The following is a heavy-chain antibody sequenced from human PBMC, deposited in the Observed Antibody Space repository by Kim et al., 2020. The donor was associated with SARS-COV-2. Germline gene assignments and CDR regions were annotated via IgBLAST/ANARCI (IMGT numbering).Heavy chain of an antibody. CDR1: GGSISSYY. J-gene: IGHJ4*02. CDR2: IYYSGST. D-gene: IGHD1-7*01. Sequence: SETLSLTCTVSGGSISSYYWSWIRQPPGKGLGWIGYIYYSGSTNYNPSLKSRVTISVDTSKNQFSLKLSSVTAADTAVYYCARQRRNYSPLDYWGQGTLVTVSS. CDR3: ARQRRNYSPLDY. V-gene: IGHV4-59*08.